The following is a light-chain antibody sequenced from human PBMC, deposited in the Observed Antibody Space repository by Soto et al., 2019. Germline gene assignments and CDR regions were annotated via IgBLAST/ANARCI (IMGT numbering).Light chain of an antibody. Sequence: DIQLTQSPATLSASVGERATLTCRASQSISSWLAWYQQKPGKVPKLLIYAASTLPSGVPSRFSGSGSGTDFTLTISSLQPEDVATYYCQNYNSAPRTFGGGTKVDIK. V-gene: IGKV1-27*01. J-gene: IGKJ4*01. CDR1: QSISSW. CDR2: AAS. CDR3: QNYNSAPRT.